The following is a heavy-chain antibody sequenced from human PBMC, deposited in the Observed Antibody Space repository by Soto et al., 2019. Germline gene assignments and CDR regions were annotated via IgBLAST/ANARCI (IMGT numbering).Heavy chain of an antibody. J-gene: IGHJ1*01. CDR1: GGSFNRHT. D-gene: IGHD3-22*01. CDR2: VIPIFGTA. V-gene: IGHV1-69*01. Sequence: QVQLVQSGAEVRKPGSSVRVSCKASGGSFNRHTISWVRQAPGQGLEWRGGVIPIFGTANHAQKFQGRVTIIADEYTSTVYMELSSLRSDDTAIYYCARGWGYDSTDYYYAYWGQGTLVIVSS. CDR3: ARGWGYDSTDYYYAY.